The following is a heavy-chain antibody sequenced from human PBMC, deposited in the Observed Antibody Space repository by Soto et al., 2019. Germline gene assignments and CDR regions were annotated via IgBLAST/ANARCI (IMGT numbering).Heavy chain of an antibody. Sequence: QVQLVQSGAEVKKPGASVKVSCKASGYTFTSYGISWVRQAPGQGLEWMGWISAYNGNTNYAQKLQGRVTMTTDTSPRTAYMELRSLRSDDTAVYYCARDPTYYYGSGSPTDPDYWGQGTLVTVSS. CDR1: GYTFTSYG. V-gene: IGHV1-18*01. CDR2: ISAYNGNT. CDR3: ARDPTYYYGSGSPTDPDY. D-gene: IGHD3-10*01. J-gene: IGHJ4*02.